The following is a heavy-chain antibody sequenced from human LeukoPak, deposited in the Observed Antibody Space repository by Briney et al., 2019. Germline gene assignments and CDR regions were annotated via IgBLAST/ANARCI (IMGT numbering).Heavy chain of an antibody. D-gene: IGHD4-23*01. CDR3: ARWTTVVTRPYYYYGMDV. Sequence: SQTLSLTCAVSGGSISSGGYSWSWIRQPPGKSLEWIGYIYHSGSTYYNPSLKSRVTISVDRSKNQFSLKLSSVTAADTAVYYCARWTTVVTRPYYYYGMDVWGQGTTVTVSS. CDR1: GGSISSGGYS. J-gene: IGHJ6*02. V-gene: IGHV4-30-2*01. CDR2: IYHSGST.